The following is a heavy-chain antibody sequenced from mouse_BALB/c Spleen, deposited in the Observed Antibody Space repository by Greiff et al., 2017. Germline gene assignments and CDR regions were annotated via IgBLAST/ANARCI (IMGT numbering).Heavy chain of an antibody. V-gene: IGHV5-4*02. CDR1: GFTFSDYY. CDR2: ISDGGSYT. Sequence: EVKLVESGGGLVKPGGSLKLSCAASGFTFSDYYMYWVRQTPEKRLEWVATISDGGSYTYYPDSVKGRFTISRDNAKNNLYLQMSSLKSEDTAMYYCARDRYRYDPWFAYWGQGTLVTVSA. CDR3: ARDRYRYDPWFAY. D-gene: IGHD2-14*01. J-gene: IGHJ3*01.